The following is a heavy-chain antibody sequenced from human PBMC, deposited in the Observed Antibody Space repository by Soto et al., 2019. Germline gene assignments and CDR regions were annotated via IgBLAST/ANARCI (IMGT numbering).Heavy chain of an antibody. CDR2: ISGSGGST. Sequence: GGSLRLSXAASGFTFSSYAMSWVRQAPGKRLEWVSAISGSGGSTYYADSVKGRFTISRDNSKNTLYLQMNSLRAEDTAVYYCAARIAAAGSFDYWGQGTLVTVS. J-gene: IGHJ4*02. CDR1: GFTFSSYA. CDR3: AARIAAAGSFDY. D-gene: IGHD6-13*01. V-gene: IGHV3-23*01.